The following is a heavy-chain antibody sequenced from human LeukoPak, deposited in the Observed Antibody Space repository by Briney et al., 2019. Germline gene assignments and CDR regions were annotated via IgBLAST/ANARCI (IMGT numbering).Heavy chain of an antibody. CDR1: GFTFSSYS. V-gene: IGHV3-48*01. CDR2: ISSSSSTI. Sequence: PGGSLRLSCAASGFTFSSYSMNWVRQAPGKGLEWVSYISSSSSTIYYADSVKGRFTISRDNSKNTLYLQMNSLRAEDTAVYYCAKVRSRSSWYSAFDYWGQGTLVTVSS. D-gene: IGHD6-13*01. J-gene: IGHJ4*02. CDR3: AKVRSRSSWYSAFDY.